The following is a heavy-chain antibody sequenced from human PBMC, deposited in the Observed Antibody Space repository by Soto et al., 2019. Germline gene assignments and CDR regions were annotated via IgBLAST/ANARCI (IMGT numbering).Heavy chain of an antibody. J-gene: IGHJ6*02. CDR1: GGTLSSYV. CDR2: IIPIFGTA. CDR3: ASGEYYYDRSDYGESQPRGFYGMDV. V-gene: IGHV1-69*13. Sequence: GASVKVSCKASGGTLSSYVISWVRQAPGQRLEWKGGIIPIFGTANYAQRFQGRVTITADESTSTAYMELSSLRSQDTAVYYCASGEYYYDRSDYGESQPRGFYGMDVWGQGTTVTVSS. D-gene: IGHD3-22*01.